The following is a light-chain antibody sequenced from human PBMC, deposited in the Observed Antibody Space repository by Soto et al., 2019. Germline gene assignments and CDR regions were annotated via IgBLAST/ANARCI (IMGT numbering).Light chain of an antibody. J-gene: IGLJ3*02. CDR2: DTS. CDR3: LLSYSGARV. V-gene: IGLV7-46*01. Sequence: QAVVTQEPSLTVSPGGTVTLTFGSSTGAVTSGHYPYWFQQKPGQAPRTLICDTSNKHSWTPARFSGSLLGGKAALTLSGAQPEDEAEYYCLLSYSGARVFGGGTKPTVL. CDR1: TGAVTSGHY.